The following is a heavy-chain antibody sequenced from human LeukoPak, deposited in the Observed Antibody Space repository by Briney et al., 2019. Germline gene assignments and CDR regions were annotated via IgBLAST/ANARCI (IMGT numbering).Heavy chain of an antibody. CDR1: GFSFSTHT. CDR2: ISHSSSYI. J-gene: IGHJ4*02. V-gene: IGHV3-21*04. D-gene: IGHD3-10*01. CDR3: AKDLGSLIRGVIY. Sequence: GGSLRLSCVGSGFSFSTHTMIWARQVPGRGLELVSSISHSSSYIDYADSVKGRFTISRDNGKNSVFLEMNSLRAEDTAVYYCAKDLGSLIRGVIYWGQGTLVTVSS.